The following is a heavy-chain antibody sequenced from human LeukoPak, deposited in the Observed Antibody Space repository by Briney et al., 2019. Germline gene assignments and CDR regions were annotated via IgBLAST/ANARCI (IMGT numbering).Heavy chain of an antibody. J-gene: IGHJ4*02. CDR3: ANTMIVVGSYYFDY. Sequence: SETLSLTCTVSGGSISSSSYYWGWIRRPPGRGLEWIGRIYYSGSTYYNPSLKSRVTISIDTSKNQFSLKLSSVTAADTAVYYCANTMIVVGSYYFDYWGQGTLVTVSS. D-gene: IGHD3-22*01. CDR2: IYYSGST. V-gene: IGHV4-39*01. CDR1: GGSISSSSYY.